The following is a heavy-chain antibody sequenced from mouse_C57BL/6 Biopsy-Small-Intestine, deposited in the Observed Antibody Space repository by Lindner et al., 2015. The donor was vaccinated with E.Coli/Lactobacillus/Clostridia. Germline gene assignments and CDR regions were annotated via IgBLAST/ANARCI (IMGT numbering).Heavy chain of an antibody. Sequence: VQLQESGTELVRPGASVKLSCTASGFNIKDYYIHWVKRRPEQGLEWIGRIDPEDGGTEFAPKFQGKATMTADTSSNTAYMQLSSLTSEDSAVYFCARRQLKPAVDYWGQGTSVTVSS. CDR2: IDPEDGGT. J-gene: IGHJ4*01. D-gene: IGHD3-2*02. CDR3: ARRQLKPAVDY. CDR1: GFNIKDYY. V-gene: IGHV14-1*01.